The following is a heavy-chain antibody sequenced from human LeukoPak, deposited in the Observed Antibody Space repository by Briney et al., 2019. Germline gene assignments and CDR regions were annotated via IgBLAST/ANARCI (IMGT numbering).Heavy chain of an antibody. CDR3: ARGGYGHNMDV. CDR2: IKNAGDDP. D-gene: IGHD3-10*01. J-gene: IGHJ6*03. V-gene: IGHV3-74*01. CDR1: GFTFSNYY. Sequence: GGSLRLSCVGSGFTFSNYYMYWVRHAPGKGPVWVSRIKNAGDDPIYADSVKGRFTISRDNAKNTLYLQMNSLRAEDTAVYYCARGGYGHNMDVWGEGTTVTVSS.